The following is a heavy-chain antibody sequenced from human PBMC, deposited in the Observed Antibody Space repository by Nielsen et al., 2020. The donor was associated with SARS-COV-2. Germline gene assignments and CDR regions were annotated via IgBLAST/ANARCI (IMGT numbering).Heavy chain of an antibody. J-gene: IGHJ6*02. V-gene: IGHV3-48*02. Sequence: GGSLRLSCAASGFTFSSYSMNWVRQAPGKGLEWVSYISSSSSPIYYADSAKGRFTISRDNAKNSLYLQMNSLRDEDTAVYYCARESSILLMVYVHHYGMDVWGQGTTVTVSS. CDR1: GFTFSSYS. CDR3: ARESSILLMVYVHHYGMDV. CDR2: ISSSSSPI. D-gene: IGHD2-8*01.